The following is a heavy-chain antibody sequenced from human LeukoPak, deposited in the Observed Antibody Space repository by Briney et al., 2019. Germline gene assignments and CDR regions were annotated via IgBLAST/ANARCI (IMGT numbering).Heavy chain of an antibody. CDR3: TTDRVDRSFDL. CDR2: IDGEDGET. J-gene: IGHJ6*04. D-gene: IGHD3-10*01. V-gene: IGHV1-69-2*01. CDR1: GYTFTDYY. Sequence: ATVKISCKASGYTFTDYYMHWVKYAPGKGLEWMGRIDGEDGETIYAEKFQGRVTITADTSTDTAYMELTSLRSEDTAVYYCTTDRVDRSFDLWGKGTAVIASS.